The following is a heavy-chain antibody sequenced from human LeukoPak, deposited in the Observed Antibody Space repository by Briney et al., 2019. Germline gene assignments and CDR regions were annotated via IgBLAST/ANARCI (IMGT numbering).Heavy chain of an antibody. V-gene: IGHV3-49*04. CDR1: GFALDDYG. CDR2: IRSKAYGGTT. Sequence: GGSLRLSCAASGFALDDYGMSWVRQAPGKGLEWVGFIRSKAYGGTTEYAASVKGRFTISRDDSKSIAYLQMNSLKTEDTAVYYCTRDRHPTTVTELDYWGQGTLVTVSS. J-gene: IGHJ4*02. CDR3: TRDRHPTTVTELDY. D-gene: IGHD4-11*01.